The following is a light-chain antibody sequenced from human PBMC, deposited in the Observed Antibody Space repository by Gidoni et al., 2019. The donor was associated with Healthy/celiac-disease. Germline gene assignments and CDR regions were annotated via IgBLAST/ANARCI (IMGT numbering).Light chain of an antibody. CDR3: QQYYSTRLT. Sequence: DIVMTPSPDSLAVSLGERATINCKSSQSVLYSSNNKNYLAWYQQKPGQPPKLLIYWASTRESGVPDRFSGSGSGTDFTLTISSLQAEDVAVYYCQQYYSTRLTFXGXTKVEIK. CDR1: QSVLYSSNNKNY. CDR2: WAS. J-gene: IGKJ4*01. V-gene: IGKV4-1*01.